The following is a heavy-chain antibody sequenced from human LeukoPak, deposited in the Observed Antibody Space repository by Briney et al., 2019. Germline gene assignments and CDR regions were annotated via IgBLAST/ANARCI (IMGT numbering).Heavy chain of an antibody. J-gene: IGHJ6*03. CDR1: GFTFSSYG. CDR2: ISGSGGST. Sequence: GGTLRLSCAASGFTFSSYGMSWVRQAPGKGLEWVSAISGSGGSTYYADSVKGRFTISRDNAKNSLYLQMNSLRAEDTAVYYCARDASYYYYMDVWGKGTTVTVSS. CDR3: ARDASYYYYMDV. V-gene: IGHV3-23*01.